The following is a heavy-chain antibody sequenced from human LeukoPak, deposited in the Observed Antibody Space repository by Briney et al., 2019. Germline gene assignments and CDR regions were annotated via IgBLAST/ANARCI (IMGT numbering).Heavy chain of an antibody. D-gene: IGHD3-10*01. Sequence: AGGSLRLSCTASGFTFSSYWMHWVRQAPGKGLVWVSRIYTDGSSTKYADSVTGRFTISRDNSKNTLYLQMNSLRAEDTAVYYWAKDGWCGELLYYWGQGTVVTVSS. CDR3: AKDGWCGELLYY. J-gene: IGHJ4*02. V-gene: IGHV3-74*03. CDR1: GFTFSSYW. CDR2: IYTDGSST.